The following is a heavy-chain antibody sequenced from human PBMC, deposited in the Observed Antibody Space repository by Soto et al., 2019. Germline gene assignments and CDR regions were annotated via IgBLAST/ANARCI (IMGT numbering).Heavy chain of an antibody. CDR1: VGTFSSYA. Sequence: XSLKVSCKASVGTFSSYAVSWVRQAPGQGLEWMGGIIPIFGTANYAQKFQGRVTITADESTSTAYMELSSLRSEDTAVYYCARGSPYYYYGMDVWGQGTTVTGSS. D-gene: IGHD1-26*01. V-gene: IGHV1-69*13. CDR2: IIPIFGTA. J-gene: IGHJ6*02. CDR3: ARGSPYYYYGMDV.